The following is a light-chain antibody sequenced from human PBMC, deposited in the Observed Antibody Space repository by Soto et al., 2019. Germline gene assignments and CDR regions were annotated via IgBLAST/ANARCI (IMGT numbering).Light chain of an antibody. CDR3: QQYSNWPWT. Sequence: EIVMTQSPATLSLSPGEKATLSCRASQSVTSYLAWYQQTPGQAPRLLLQGASARAPDVPARFSGSGSGTEFTLTISSLQSEDFAVYYCQQYSNWPWTFGQGTKVEI. CDR1: QSVTSY. J-gene: IGKJ1*01. V-gene: IGKV3-15*01. CDR2: GAS.